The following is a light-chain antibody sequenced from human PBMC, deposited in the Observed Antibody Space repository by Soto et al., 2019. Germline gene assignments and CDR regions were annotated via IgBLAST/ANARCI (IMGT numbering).Light chain of an antibody. CDR3: QQPNSFPAFP. Sequence: DIQMTQSPSSVSASVGDRVTITCRASQGISRWLAWYQQKPGKAPKLLIYDATSLQSGVPSRFSGSGSGTDFTLTFCGLQPEQLATYYCQQPNSFPAFPFGPGTKVDIK. CDR1: QGISRW. J-gene: IGKJ3*01. CDR2: DAT. V-gene: IGKV1-12*01.